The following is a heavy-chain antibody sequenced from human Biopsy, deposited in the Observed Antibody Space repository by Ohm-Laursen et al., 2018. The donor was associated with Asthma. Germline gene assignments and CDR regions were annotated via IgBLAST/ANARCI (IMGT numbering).Heavy chain of an antibody. V-gene: IGHV1-69*13. Sequence: SVKASCKSLGGTFNTYVIGWVRQAPGQGLERRGGINSVFGTTTYPQKFQDRVTITADDSTSTVYMELSSLRSEDTAVYYCARKAGSCISRTCYSLDFWGQGTLVTVSS. J-gene: IGHJ4*02. D-gene: IGHD2-2*01. CDR2: INSVFGTT. CDR1: GGTFNTYV. CDR3: ARKAGSCISRTCYSLDF.